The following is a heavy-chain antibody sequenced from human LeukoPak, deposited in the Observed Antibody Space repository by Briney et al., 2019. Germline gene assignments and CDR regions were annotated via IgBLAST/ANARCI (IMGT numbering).Heavy chain of an antibody. V-gene: IGHV4-61*02. Sequence: PSQTLSLTCTVSGGSISSGNYYWSWIRQPAGKGLEWIGRIYTSGSTNYNPSLKSRVTISVDTSKNQFSLKLSSVTAADTAVYYCARGLGYCSSTSCLDAFDIWGQGTMVTVSS. J-gene: IGHJ3*02. CDR2: IYTSGST. CDR3: ARGLGYCSSTSCLDAFDI. CDR1: GGSISSGNYY. D-gene: IGHD2-2*01.